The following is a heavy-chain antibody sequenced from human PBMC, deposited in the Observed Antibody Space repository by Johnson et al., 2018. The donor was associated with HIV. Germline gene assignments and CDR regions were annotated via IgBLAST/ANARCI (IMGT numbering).Heavy chain of an antibody. J-gene: IGHJ3*02. Sequence: QVQLVESGGGVVQPGRSLRLSCAASGFTFSNYAMHWVRQAPGKGLEWVAVISYDGSNKYYADSVKGRFTISRDNSKNTLYLQMNSLRAEDTAVYYCARDLAGHNAFDIWGQGTMVTVSS. CDR1: GFTFSNYA. CDR2: ISYDGSNK. D-gene: IGHD6-19*01. CDR3: ARDLAGHNAFDI. V-gene: IGHV3-30-3*01.